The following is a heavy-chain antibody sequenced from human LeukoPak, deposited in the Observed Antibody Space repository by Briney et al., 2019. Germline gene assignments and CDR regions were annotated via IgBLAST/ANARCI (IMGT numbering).Heavy chain of an antibody. D-gene: IGHD3-10*01. CDR3: ARGVLWFGNYGMDV. V-gene: IGHV4-59*01. Sequence: SETLSLTCTVSGGSISSYYWSWIRQPPGKGLEWIGYIYYSGSTNYNPSLQSRVTISVDTSKNQFSLKLSSVTAADTAVYYCARGVLWFGNYGMDVWGQGTTVTVSS. CDR1: GGSISSYY. J-gene: IGHJ6*02. CDR2: IYYSGST.